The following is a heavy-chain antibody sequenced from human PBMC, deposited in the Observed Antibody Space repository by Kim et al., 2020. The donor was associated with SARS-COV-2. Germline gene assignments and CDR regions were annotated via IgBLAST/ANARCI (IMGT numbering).Heavy chain of an antibody. J-gene: IGHJ2*01. CDR3: AGRRDGYNWNWYFDL. V-gene: IGHV4-39*01. CDR1: GGSISSSSYY. D-gene: IGHD5-12*01. Sequence: SETLSLTCTVSGGSISSSSYYWGWIRQPPGKGLEWIGSIYYSGSTYYNPSLKSRVTISVDTSKNQFSLKLSSVTAADTAVYYCAGRRDGYNWNWYFDLWGRGTLVTVSS. CDR2: IYYSGST.